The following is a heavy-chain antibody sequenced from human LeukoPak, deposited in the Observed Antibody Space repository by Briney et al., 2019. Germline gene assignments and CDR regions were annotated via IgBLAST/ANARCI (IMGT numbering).Heavy chain of an antibody. CDR2: ISPSGDRT. J-gene: IGHJ4*02. Sequence: GGSLRLSCAASGFTFSSYAMSWVRQAPGKGLEWVSFISPSGDRTSNADSVEGRFTISRDNTRSTLYLQMNSLGDEDTGVYYCAIMHGYYDGSGFWVQWGQGTLVTVSS. V-gene: IGHV3-23*01. D-gene: IGHD3-22*01. CDR1: GFTFSSYA. CDR3: AIMHGYYDGSGFWVQ.